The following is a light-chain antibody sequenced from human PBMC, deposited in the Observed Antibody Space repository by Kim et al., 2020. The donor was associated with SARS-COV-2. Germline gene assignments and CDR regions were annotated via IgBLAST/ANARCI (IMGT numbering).Light chain of an antibody. V-gene: IGLV3-1*01. Sequence: SVSPGQTASITCSGGRLGDKYACWYQQKPGQSPVLVIDQDIKRPSGIPERFSGSNSGNTATLTISGTQAMDEADYYCQAWDSSAVVFGGGTQLTVL. CDR2: QDI. CDR1: RLGDKY. CDR3: QAWDSSAVV. J-gene: IGLJ2*01.